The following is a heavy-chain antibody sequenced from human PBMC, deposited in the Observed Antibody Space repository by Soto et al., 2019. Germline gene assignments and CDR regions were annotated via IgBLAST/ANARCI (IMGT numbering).Heavy chain of an antibody. J-gene: IGHJ5*02. CDR1: GGSISSYY. D-gene: IGHD3-3*01. CDR3: ARGASGYYPLAWFDP. CDR2: MYYSGIS. Sequence: PSETLSLTCTVSGGSISSYYWSWIRQPPGKRLEWIGYMYYSGISNYNPSLKSRVTILLDTPKNQFSLKLSSVTAADPAVYYCARGASGYYPLAWFDPWGQGTLVTVSS. V-gene: IGHV4-59*01.